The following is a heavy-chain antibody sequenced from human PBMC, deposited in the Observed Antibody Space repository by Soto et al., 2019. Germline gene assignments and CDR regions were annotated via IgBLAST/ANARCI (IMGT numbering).Heavy chain of an antibody. V-gene: IGHV3-30-3*01. CDR2: ISYDGSNK. CDR3: ARGLRSSSSEFSLYYYYYGMDV. Sequence: GGSLRLSCAASGFTFSSYAMHWVRQAPGKGLEWVAVISYDGSNKYYADSVKGRFTISRDNSKNTLYLQMNSLRAEDTAVYYCARGLRSSSSEFSLYYYYYGMDVWGQGTTVTVSS. J-gene: IGHJ6*02. D-gene: IGHD6-6*01. CDR1: GFTFSSYA.